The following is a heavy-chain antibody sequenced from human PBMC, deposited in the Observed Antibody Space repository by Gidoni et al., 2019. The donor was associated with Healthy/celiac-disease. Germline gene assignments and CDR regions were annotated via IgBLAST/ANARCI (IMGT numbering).Heavy chain of an antibody. V-gene: IGHV3-23*01. J-gene: IGHJ4*02. CDR3: AKDGYSSSSNGY. CDR1: GFTFSSYA. CDR2: ISGSGGST. D-gene: IGHD6-6*01. Sequence: EVQPLESGGGLVQPGGSLRLSCAASGFTFSSYAMSWVRKAPGKGLEWVSAISGSGGSTYYADAVKGRFTISRDNSKNTLYLQMNSLRAEDTAVYYCAKDGYSSSSNGYWGQGTLVTVSS.